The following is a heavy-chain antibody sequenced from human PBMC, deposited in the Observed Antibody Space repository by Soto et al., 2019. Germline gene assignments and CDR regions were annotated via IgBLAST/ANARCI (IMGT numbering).Heavy chain of an antibody. Sequence: QVQLVESGGGLVKPGGSLRLSCAASGLTFSDYYMSWIRQAPGKGLEWVSYISSSDSTIYYAYSVKGRFTISRDNDKNTRYLQMSSLRVEDTVVYYCARGEGLNWFDPWGQGTLVTVSS. CDR2: ISSSDSTI. CDR1: GLTFSDYY. V-gene: IGHV3-11*01. CDR3: ARGEGLNWFDP. J-gene: IGHJ5*02.